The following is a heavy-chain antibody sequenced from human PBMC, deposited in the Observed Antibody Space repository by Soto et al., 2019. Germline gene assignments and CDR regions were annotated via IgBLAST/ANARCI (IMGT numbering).Heavy chain of an antibody. Sequence: SVKVSCKASGFTFTSSAVQWVRQARGQRLEWIGWIVVGSGNTNYAQKFQERVTITRDMSTSTAYMELSSMRSEDTAVYYCAEEGFGRYYGPSAYWGQGSLVTVSS. CDR3: AEEGFGRYYGPSAY. CDR2: IVVGSGNT. D-gene: IGHD3-10*01. V-gene: IGHV1-58*01. J-gene: IGHJ4*02. CDR1: GFTFTSSA.